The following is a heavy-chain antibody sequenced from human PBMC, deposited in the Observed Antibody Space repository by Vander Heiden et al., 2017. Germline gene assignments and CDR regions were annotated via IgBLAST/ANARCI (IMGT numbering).Heavy chain of an antibody. V-gene: IGHV3-30-3*01. CDR2: ISFDGSSK. D-gene: IGHD6-6*01. CDR1: GFTFSSYA. J-gene: IGHJ4*02. CDR3: ARGRATRQVVDF. Sequence: QVHLVESGGGVVQPGRSLRLSCAASGFTFSSYAMHWVRQAPGKGLEWVAVISFDGSSKYYADSVKGRFTISRDNSKNTLFLQMNSLRAEDTAVYFCARGRATRQVVDFWGQGILVTVSS.